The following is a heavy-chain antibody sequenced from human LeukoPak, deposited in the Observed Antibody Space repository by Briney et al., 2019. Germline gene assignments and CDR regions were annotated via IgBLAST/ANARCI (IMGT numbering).Heavy chain of an antibody. CDR3: ARDSGYDYGNYYYYYMDV. Sequence: GGSLRLSCAASGFTFSDYYMSWIRQAPGKGLEWVSYISSSGSTIYYADSVKGRFTISRDNAKNSLYLQMNSLRAEDTAVYYCARDSGYDYGNYYYYYMDVWGKRTTVTVSS. V-gene: IGHV3-11*01. D-gene: IGHD5-12*01. CDR2: ISSSGSTI. J-gene: IGHJ6*03. CDR1: GFTFSDYY.